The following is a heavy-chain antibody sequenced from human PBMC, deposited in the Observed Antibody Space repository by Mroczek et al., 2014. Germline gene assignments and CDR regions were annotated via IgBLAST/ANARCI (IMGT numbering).Heavy chain of an antibody. V-gene: IGHV4-39*01. CDR2: IYYSGST. Sequence: QVQLQESGPGLVKPSETLSLTCTVSGGSISSSSYYWGWIRQPPGKGLEWIGSIYYSGSTYYNPSLKSRVTISVDTSKNQFSLKLSSVTAADTAVYYCARHGTQYDILTGYYDYWGQGTLVTVS. CDR1: GGSISSSSYY. D-gene: IGHD3-9*01. J-gene: IGHJ4*02. CDR3: ARHGTQYDILTGYYDY.